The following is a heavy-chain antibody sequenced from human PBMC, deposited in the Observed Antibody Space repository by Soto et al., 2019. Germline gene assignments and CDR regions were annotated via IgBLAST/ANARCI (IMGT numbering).Heavy chain of an antibody. CDR1: GGTFSSYA. CDR2: IIPFIGTA. J-gene: IGHJ6*04. V-gene: IGHV1-69*11. Sequence: PSVNVSCKASGGTFSSYAISWVRQAPGQGLEWMGRIIPFIGTANYAQKFQGRVTITADESTSTAYMELTSLRSEDTAVYYCARVVMTTVPASYYYGREVWGDGNTVIVSA. D-gene: IGHD4-4*01. CDR3: ARVVMTTVPASYYYGREV.